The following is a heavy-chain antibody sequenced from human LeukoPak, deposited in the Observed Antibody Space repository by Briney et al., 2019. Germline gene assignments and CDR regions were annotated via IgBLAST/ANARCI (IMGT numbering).Heavy chain of an antibody. V-gene: IGHV3-23*01. Sequence: GGSLRLSCAASGFTFSSYAMSWVRQAPGKGLEWVSAISGSGGSTYYADSVKGRFTISRDNSKNTLYLQMNSLRAEDTAVYYCARDNYGDYREGAFDIWGQGTMVTVSS. CDR2: ISGSGGST. J-gene: IGHJ3*02. CDR1: GFTFSSYA. D-gene: IGHD4-17*01. CDR3: ARDNYGDYREGAFDI.